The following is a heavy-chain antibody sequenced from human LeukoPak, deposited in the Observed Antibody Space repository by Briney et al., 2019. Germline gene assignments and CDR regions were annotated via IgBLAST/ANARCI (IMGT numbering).Heavy chain of an antibody. D-gene: IGHD1-7*01. J-gene: IGHJ4*02. Sequence: GESLKISCKGSGYSFTNYWVGWVRQMSGKGLEWMGIIYPGDSDTSYSPSFQGQVTISADKSISTAYLQWSSLKASDTAMYYCSRSYNWNYDYFDYWGQGTLLTVSS. CDR2: IYPGDSDT. CDR1: GYSFTNYW. V-gene: IGHV5-51*01. CDR3: SRSYNWNYDYFDY.